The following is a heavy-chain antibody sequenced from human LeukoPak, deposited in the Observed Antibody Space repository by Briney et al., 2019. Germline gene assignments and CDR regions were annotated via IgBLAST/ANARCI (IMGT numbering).Heavy chain of an antibody. J-gene: IGHJ4*02. Sequence: GGSLRLSCAASGFTFSSYAMSWVRQAPGKGLEWVSAISGSGGSTYYADSVKGRFTISRDNSKNTLYLQMNSLRAEDTAVYYCAKGRVGPNGGYYFDYWGQGTLVTVSS. V-gene: IGHV3-23*01. D-gene: IGHD1-26*01. CDR1: GFTFSSYA. CDR2: ISGSGGST. CDR3: AKGRVGPNGGYYFDY.